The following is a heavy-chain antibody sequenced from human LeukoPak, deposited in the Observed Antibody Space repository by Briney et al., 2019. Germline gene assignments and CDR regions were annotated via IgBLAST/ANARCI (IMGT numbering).Heavy chain of an antibody. CDR1: GGSFSGYY. D-gene: IGHD6-19*01. V-gene: IGHV4-34*01. Sequence: SETLSLTCAVYGGSFSGYYWSWIRQPPGKGLEWIGEINHSGSTNYNPSLKSRVTISVDTSKNQFSLKLSSVTAADTAVYYCARGMKYVAGIDCWGQGTLVTVSS. CDR2: INHSGST. CDR3: ARGMKYVAGIDC. J-gene: IGHJ4*02.